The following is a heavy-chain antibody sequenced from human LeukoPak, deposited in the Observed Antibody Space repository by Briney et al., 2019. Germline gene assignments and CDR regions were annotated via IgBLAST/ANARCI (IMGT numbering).Heavy chain of an antibody. CDR3: ARESGRIAVAGGPGY. D-gene: IGHD6-19*01. CDR2: IWYDGRTK. J-gene: IGHJ4*02. CDR1: GFTFTTYA. V-gene: IGHV3-33*08. Sequence: PGGSLRLSCAASGFTFTTYAMHWVRQAPGKGLEWLALIWYDGRTKFHADSVKGRFTISRDNSANTLYLQMSSLRVEDTAVYYCARESGRIAVAGGPGYWGQGARVTVSS.